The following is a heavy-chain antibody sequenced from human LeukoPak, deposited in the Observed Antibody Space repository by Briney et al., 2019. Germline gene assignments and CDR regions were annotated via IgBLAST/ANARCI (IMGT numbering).Heavy chain of an antibody. CDR3: ASPSKMVISRGGFDI. CDR2: IYFSET. J-gene: IGHJ3*02. CDR1: GGSSSDTTYY. Sequence: SETLSLTCTVSGGSSSDTTYYWAWIRQPPGQGLEWIGSIYFSETKYNPSLKTRIIISGDTSRNQFSLKLSSVTAADTAVYYCASPSKMVISRGGFDIWGQGTMVTVSA. D-gene: IGHD3-22*01. V-gene: IGHV4-39*01.